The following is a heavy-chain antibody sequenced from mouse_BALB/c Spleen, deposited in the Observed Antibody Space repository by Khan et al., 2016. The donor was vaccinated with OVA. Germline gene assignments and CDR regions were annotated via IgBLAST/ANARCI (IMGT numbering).Heavy chain of an antibody. Sequence: QIQLVQSGPELKKPGETVKISCKASGYAFTNNGMNWARQAPGKGLKWMGWINTYTGEPTYAADFKGRFAFSLETSASTAYLQINNLKNEDTATXCCARVGYSGTMDYWGQGTSVTVSS. D-gene: IGHD2-14*01. CDR1: GYAFTNNG. J-gene: IGHJ4*01. CDR2: INTYTGEP. CDR3: ARVGYSGTMDY. V-gene: IGHV9-3-1*01.